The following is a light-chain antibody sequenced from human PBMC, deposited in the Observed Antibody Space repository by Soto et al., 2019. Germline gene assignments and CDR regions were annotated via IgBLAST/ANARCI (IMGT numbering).Light chain of an antibody. V-gene: IGLV2-14*03. Sequence: QSALTQPASVSGSPGQSITISCTGTNSDVGAYPYVSWYQQHPGNAPKLLIYEVADRPSGVSDRFSGSKSGNTASLTISALQAEDEAVYYCSSYAGSYTLVFGGGTKLTVL. J-gene: IGLJ2*01. CDR2: EVA. CDR3: SSYAGSYTLV. CDR1: NSDVGAYPY.